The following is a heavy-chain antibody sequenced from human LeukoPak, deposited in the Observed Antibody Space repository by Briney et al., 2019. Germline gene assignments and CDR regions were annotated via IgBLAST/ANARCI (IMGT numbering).Heavy chain of an antibody. V-gene: IGHV3-30-3*01. Sequence: GRSLRLSCAASGFTFSSYAMHWVRQAPGKGLEWVAVISYDGSNKYYADSVKGRFTISRDNSKNTLYLQMNSLRAEDTAVYYCASDPLYCSSTSCHEISNWFDPWGQGTLVTVSS. CDR3: ASDPLYCSSTSCHEISNWFDP. CDR1: GFTFSSYA. D-gene: IGHD2-2*01. CDR2: ISYDGSNK. J-gene: IGHJ5*02.